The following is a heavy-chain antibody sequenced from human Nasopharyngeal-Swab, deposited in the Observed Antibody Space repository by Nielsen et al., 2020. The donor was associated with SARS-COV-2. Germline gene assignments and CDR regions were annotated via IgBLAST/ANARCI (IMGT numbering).Heavy chain of an antibody. J-gene: IGHJ4*02. V-gene: IGHV3-73*01. Sequence: GESLKISCAASGFIFSASAIHWVRQASGKGLEWVGRIGDKDHNYATTYGASVQGRFTISRADSKNTAFLQMDGLKTEDTALYYCTTDFYFDYWGQGALVTVSS. CDR3: TTDFYFDY. CDR1: GFIFSASA. CDR2: IGDKDHNYAT.